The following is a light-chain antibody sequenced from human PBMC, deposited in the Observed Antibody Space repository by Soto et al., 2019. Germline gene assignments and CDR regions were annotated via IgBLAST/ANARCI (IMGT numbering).Light chain of an antibody. J-gene: IGKJ2*01. CDR2: DAY. V-gene: IGKV1-5*01. Sequence: DIQMTHSPSPLSASVGDRVTITCRASQSISSWLAWYQQKPGKAPKLLIYDAYSLESGLPSRLSGSGSGTEFPRTISSLQTYDCATYYCQQYNSYSYTFGQETKLHIK. CDR3: QQYNSYSYT. CDR1: QSISSW.